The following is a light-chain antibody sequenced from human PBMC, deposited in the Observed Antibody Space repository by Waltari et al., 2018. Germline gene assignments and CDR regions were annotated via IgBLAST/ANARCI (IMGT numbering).Light chain of an antibody. V-gene: IGLV2-14*01. J-gene: IGLJ2*01. CDR3: RSYTSSVAV. Sequence: QSALTQPASVSGSPGQSITISCTGTSSDVGGYNYVSWYQQHPGKAPKLMIYDVSNPPSRVASRVSGLRAGNTASLTSSGLQTEVDIAYNCRSYTSSVAVFGLVTKLTVL. CDR2: DVS. CDR1: SSDVGGYNY.